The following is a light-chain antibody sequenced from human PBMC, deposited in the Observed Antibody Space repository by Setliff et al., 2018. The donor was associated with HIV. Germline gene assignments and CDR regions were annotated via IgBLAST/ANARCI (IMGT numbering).Light chain of an antibody. J-gene: IGLJ1*01. Sequence: QSALTQPASVSGSPGQSITISCTGTSSDIGGYDYVSWYQPHPDTAPKVIIYEVSNRPSGVSKRFSGSKSGTTASLTISGLLAEDEADYYCISYADSSALYVFGSGTKVTVL. CDR3: ISYADSSALYV. CDR2: EVS. V-gene: IGLV2-14*01. CDR1: SSDIGGYDY.